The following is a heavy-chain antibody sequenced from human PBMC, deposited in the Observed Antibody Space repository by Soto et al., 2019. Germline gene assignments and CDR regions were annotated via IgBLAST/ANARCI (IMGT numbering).Heavy chain of an antibody. CDR1: GYTLTELS. CDR3: ATGRYFDWTLWGDAFDI. Sequence: ASVKVSCKVSGYTLTELSMHWVLQAPGKGLEWMGGFDPEDGETIYAQKFQGRVTMTEDTSTDTAYMELSSLRSEDTAVYYCATGRYFDWTLWGDAFDIWGQGTMVTVSS. J-gene: IGHJ3*02. CDR2: FDPEDGET. V-gene: IGHV1-24*01. D-gene: IGHD3-9*01.